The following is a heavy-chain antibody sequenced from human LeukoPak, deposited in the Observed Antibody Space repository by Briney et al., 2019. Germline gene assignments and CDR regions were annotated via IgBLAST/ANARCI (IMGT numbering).Heavy chain of an antibody. D-gene: IGHD1-26*01. V-gene: IGHV3-23*01. Sequence: GRSLRLSCAASGFIFSSYDMSWVRQAPGKGLEWVSGISGSGGSTYYADSVKGRFTISRDNSKNTLYLQMNSLRAEDTAVYYCAKKGATTGDFDYWGQGTLVTVSS. CDR1: GFIFSSYD. J-gene: IGHJ4*02. CDR2: ISGSGGST. CDR3: AKKGATTGDFDY.